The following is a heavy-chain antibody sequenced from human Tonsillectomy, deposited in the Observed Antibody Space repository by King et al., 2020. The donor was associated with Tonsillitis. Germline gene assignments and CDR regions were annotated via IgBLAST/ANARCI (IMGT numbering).Heavy chain of an antibody. D-gene: IGHD5-12*01. J-gene: IGHJ4*02. V-gene: IGHV3-9*01. CDR2: ITWNSENI. Sequence: VQLVESGGGLVQPGRSLRLSCAASGFTFDDYAMHWVRQAPGKGLEWVSGITWNSENIGYADSVKGRFTISRDNAKNSLDLQMNSLRAEDTALYYCANSIGRATDHSYFGAWGQGTVVTVSS. CDR3: ANSIGRATDHSYFGA. CDR1: GFTFDDYA.